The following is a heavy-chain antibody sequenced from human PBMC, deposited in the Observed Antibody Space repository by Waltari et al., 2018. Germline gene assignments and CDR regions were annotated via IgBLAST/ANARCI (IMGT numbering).Heavy chain of an antibody. D-gene: IGHD2-15*01. CDR2: VLSTGKT. V-gene: IGHV4-4*02. J-gene: IGHJ4*02. CDR1: GDSVTSANW. CDR3: ARDRGRGLYLDV. Sequence: QLQESGPGLVKPSGTLSLSCPVSGDSVTSANWWSWVRQSPQRGLEWIGQVLSTGKTNYSPSFASRVTMSRDASTNQVSLKVTSATAADTAVYYCARDRGRGLYLDVWGPGTLVTVSP.